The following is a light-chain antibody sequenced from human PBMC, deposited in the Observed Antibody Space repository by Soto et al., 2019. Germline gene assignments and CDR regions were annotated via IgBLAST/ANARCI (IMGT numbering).Light chain of an antibody. Sequence: IVLTQSPVPLSVSPGERATLSCRASQSVDSHLAWFQQKPGQTPRLLIYGESTRAAGIPARFSGSGSGTEFSLTNSSLQPEDFAVYYCQHSSNWPLTFGGGTKVEVK. CDR2: GES. CDR1: QSVDSH. CDR3: QHSSNWPLT. J-gene: IGKJ4*01. V-gene: IGKV3-15*01.